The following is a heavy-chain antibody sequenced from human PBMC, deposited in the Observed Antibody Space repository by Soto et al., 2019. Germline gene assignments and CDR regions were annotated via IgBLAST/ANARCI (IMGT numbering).Heavy chain of an antibody. CDR2: ISYDGSNK. CDR3: AKLSPRDGYSPTDV. J-gene: IGHJ6*02. V-gene: IGHV3-30*18. D-gene: IGHD4-4*01. CDR1: GFTFSSYG. Sequence: HPGGSLRLSCAASGFTFSSYGMHWVRQAPGKGLEWVAVISYDGSNKYYADSVKGRFTISRDNSKNTLYLQMNSLRAEDTAVYYCAKLSPRDGYSPTDVWGQGTTVTVSS.